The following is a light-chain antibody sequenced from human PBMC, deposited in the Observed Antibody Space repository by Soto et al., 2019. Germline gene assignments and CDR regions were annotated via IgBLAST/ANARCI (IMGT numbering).Light chain of an antibody. J-gene: IGKJ2*01. CDR3: QQSYSTPRT. CDR1: QSISNY. Sequence: DIQMTQSPFSLSASVGDRVTITCRASQSISNYLNWYQQRPGKAPKLQIYAASNLQSGVPSRFSGSGSGTDFTLTVSSLQPEDFATYYCQQSYSTPRTFGQGTKLEIK. CDR2: AAS. V-gene: IGKV1-39*01.